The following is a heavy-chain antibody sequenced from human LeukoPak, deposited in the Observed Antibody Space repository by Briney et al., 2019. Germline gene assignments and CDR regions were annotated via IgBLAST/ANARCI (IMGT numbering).Heavy chain of an antibody. D-gene: IGHD6-19*01. J-gene: IGHJ6*03. CDR2: INPSGGST. V-gene: IGHV1-46*01. Sequence: ASVKVSCKASGYTFTSYYMHWVRQAPGQGLEWMGIINPSGGSTSYAQKFQGRVTMTRDTSTSTVYMELSSLRSEDTAVYYCAKDGFVSSGWYDWYYYMDVWGKGTTGTVSS. CDR3: AKDGFVSSGWYDWYYYMDV. CDR1: GYTFTSYY.